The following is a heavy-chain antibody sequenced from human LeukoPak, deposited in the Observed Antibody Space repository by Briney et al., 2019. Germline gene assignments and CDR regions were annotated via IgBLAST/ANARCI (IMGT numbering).Heavy chain of an antibody. J-gene: IGHJ4*02. CDR3: ARDNSALDY. D-gene: IGHD2-21*01. CDR1: GGSVSSGDYY. V-gene: IGHV4-61*08. CDR2: IYYSGST. Sequence: SETLSLTCSVSGGSVSSGDYYWNWIRQPPGKGLEWVGYIYYSGSTNYNPSLKSRLSISVDRSKNQFSLKLKSVTVADTAVYYCARDNSALDYWGQGTLVTVSS.